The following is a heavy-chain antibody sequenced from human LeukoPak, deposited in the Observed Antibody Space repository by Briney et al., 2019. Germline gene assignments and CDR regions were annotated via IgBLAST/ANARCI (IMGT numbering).Heavy chain of an antibody. J-gene: IGHJ4*02. CDR1: GNTFAGYY. Sequence: ASVKVSCKASGNTFAGYYVHWVRQAPGQGLEWMGWINTHSGATNYAQKFQGRVTMTRDTSISTAYMELSRLRSDDTAVYYCARDRTKYCRSTSCPLDYWGQGTLVTVSS. CDR2: INTHSGAT. CDR3: ARDRTKYCRSTSCPLDY. V-gene: IGHV1-2*02. D-gene: IGHD2-2*01.